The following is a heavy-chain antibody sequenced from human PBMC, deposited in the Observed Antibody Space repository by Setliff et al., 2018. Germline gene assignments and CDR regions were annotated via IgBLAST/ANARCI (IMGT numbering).Heavy chain of an antibody. J-gene: IGHJ4*02. V-gene: IGHV4-34*01. CDR2: INHSGRT. CDR1: GGSISSYY. CDR3: ARFGPLDLTGDWAFDS. D-gene: IGHD7-27*01. Sequence: PSETLSLTCTVSGGSISSYYWSWVRQPPGKGLEWIGEINHSGRTTYNPSLKSRVTISVDTSKNQFSLKLNSVTAADTAVYFCARFGPLDLTGDWAFDSWGQGTLVTVSS.